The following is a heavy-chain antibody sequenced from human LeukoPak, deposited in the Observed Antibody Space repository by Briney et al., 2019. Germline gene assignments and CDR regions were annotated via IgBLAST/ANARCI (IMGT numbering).Heavy chain of an antibody. D-gene: IGHD3-3*01. CDR3: ARASTIFGHFAY. CDR2: IYYSGST. V-gene: IGHV4-39*07. J-gene: IGHJ4*02. CDR1: GGSISVTPYY. Sequence: SETLSLTCAISGGSISVTPYYWCWIRQPPGKGLEWIGSIYYSGSTYYNPSLKSRLTISVDTSKNQFSLKLTSVTAADTAVYYCARASTIFGHFAYWGRGTLVTVSS.